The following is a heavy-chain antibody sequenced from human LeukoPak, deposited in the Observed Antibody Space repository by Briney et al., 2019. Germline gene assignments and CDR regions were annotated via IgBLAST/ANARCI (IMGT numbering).Heavy chain of an antibody. CDR2: INKRGST. CDR3: ASSSEDNSGHYGGY. J-gene: IGHJ4*02. V-gene: IGHV3-66*02. D-gene: IGHD3-22*01. Sequence: PGGSLRLSCAASGFTVSGNYMTWVRQAPGKGLEWVSLINKRGSTYYPDSVKGRFTISRDDSQNTLYLQMNSLRTEDTAVYYCASSSEDNSGHYGGYWGQGTLVTVSS. CDR1: GFTVSGNY.